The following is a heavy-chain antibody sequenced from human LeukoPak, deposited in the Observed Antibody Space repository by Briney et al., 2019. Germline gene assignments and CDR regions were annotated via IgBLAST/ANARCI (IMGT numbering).Heavy chain of an antibody. CDR3: ARDLKSYYYDSSGYSES. D-gene: IGHD3-22*01. CDR2: IYYSGST. CDR1: GGSVSSSTYY. V-gene: IGHV4-39*07. J-gene: IGHJ4*02. Sequence: SETLSLTCTVSGGSVSSSTYYWGWIRQPPGKGLEWIGSIYYSGSTYYNPSLKSRVTISVDTSKNQFSLKLSSVTAADTAVYYCARDLKSYYYDSSGYSESRGQGTLVTVSS.